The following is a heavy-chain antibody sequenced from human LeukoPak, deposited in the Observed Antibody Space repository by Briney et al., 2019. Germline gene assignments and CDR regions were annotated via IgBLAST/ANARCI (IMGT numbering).Heavy chain of an antibody. D-gene: IGHD2-21*01. V-gene: IGHV4-34*01. CDR1: GGSFSGNY. CDR2: INHSGST. CDR3: ARGVCGGECYPSVFDY. J-gene: IGHJ4*02. Sequence: KPSETLSLTCAVYGGSFSGNYWSWIRQPPGKGLEWIGEINHSGSTNYNPSLKSRVTISVDTSKNQLSLKLSSVTAADTAVYYCARGVCGGECYPSVFDYWGQGTLVTVSS.